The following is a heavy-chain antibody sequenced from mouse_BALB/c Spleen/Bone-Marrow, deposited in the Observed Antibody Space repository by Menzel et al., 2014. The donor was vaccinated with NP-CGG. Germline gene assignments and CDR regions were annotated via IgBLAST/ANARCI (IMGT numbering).Heavy chain of an antibody. CDR3: AREAAYYGNYGDDY. Sequence: VQLQQSGPELVKPGASVKMSCKASGYTFTSYVMHWVKQKPGQGLEWIGYINPYNDGTKYNEKFKGKATLTSDKSSITAYMELSSLSSEDSAVYYCAREAAYYGNYGDDYWGQGTTLTVSS. CDR2: INPYNDGT. D-gene: IGHD2-10*01. CDR1: GYTFTSYV. V-gene: IGHV1-14*01. J-gene: IGHJ2*01.